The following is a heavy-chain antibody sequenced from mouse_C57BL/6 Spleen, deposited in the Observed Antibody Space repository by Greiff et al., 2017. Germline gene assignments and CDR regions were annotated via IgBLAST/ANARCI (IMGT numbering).Heavy chain of an antibody. V-gene: IGHV1-80*01. CDR3: ARTRGSYYEGDF. D-gene: IGHD1-1*01. J-gene: IGHJ4*01. Sequence: QVQLQQSGAELVKPGASVKISCKASGYAFSSYWMNWVKQRPGKGLEWIGQIYPGDGDTNYNGKFKGKATLTADKSSSTAYMQLSSLTSEDSAVYYCARTRGSYYEGDFWGQGTSVTVSS. CDR2: IYPGDGDT. CDR1: GYAFSSYW.